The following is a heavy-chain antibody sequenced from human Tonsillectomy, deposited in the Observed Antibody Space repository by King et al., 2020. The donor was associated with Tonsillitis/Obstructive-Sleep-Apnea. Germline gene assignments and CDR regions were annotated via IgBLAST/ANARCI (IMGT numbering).Heavy chain of an antibody. V-gene: IGHV1-18*01. D-gene: IGHD2-2*01. CDR2: ISVYIGDT. Sequence: QLVQSGAEVRKPGASVKVSCRASGYIFTNYGITWVRQAPGQGLEWMGRISVYIGDTNYAQKFQGRVTMTTDTSTKTAYMELRSLGSDDTAVYYCARDRSIIVVPDASDIWGQGTMVTVSS. J-gene: IGHJ3*02. CDR3: ARDRSIIVVPDASDI. CDR1: GYIFTNYG.